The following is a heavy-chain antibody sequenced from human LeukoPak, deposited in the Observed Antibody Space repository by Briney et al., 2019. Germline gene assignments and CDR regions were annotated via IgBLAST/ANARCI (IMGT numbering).Heavy chain of an antibody. CDR1: GGTFSSYA. CDR2: ISPYNGNT. CDR3: ARGPHERSGYPDD. J-gene: IGHJ4*02. D-gene: IGHD3-22*01. Sequence: GASVKVSCKASGGTFSSYAISWVRQAPGQGLEWMGWISPYNGNTNYAQKFQGRVTLTTDTSTSTAYMKLRSLRSDDTAVYYCARGPHERSGYPDDWGQGTLVTVPS. V-gene: IGHV1-18*01.